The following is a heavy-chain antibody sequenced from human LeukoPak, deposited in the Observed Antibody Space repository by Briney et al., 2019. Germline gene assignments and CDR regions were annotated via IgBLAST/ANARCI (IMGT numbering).Heavy chain of an antibody. Sequence: GGSLRLSCAASGFTFSSYAMHWVRQAPGMGLEWVAVISYDGSNKYYADSVKGRFTISRDNSKNTLYLQMNSLRAEDTAVYYCAREYSGSYSPNIDYWGQGTLVTVSS. CDR2: ISYDGSNK. D-gene: IGHD1-26*01. CDR3: AREYSGSYSPNIDY. CDR1: GFTFSSYA. J-gene: IGHJ4*02. V-gene: IGHV3-30-3*01.